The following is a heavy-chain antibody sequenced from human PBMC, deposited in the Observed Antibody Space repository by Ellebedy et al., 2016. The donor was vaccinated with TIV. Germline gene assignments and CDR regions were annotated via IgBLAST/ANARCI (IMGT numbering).Heavy chain of an antibody. V-gene: IGHV1-18*01. D-gene: IGHD5-12*01. Sequence: ASVKVSCKASGGTFGNYAFNWVRQAPGQGLEWMGWISGHTGDTDFAQKFQGRVTLTTDTSTNTAYMQLRNLRSDDTAIYYCTRDMVQGMVAKYLWFDYWGQGTLVTVSS. CDR3: TRDMVQGMVAKYLWFDY. J-gene: IGHJ4*02. CDR1: GGTFGNYA. CDR2: ISGHTGDT.